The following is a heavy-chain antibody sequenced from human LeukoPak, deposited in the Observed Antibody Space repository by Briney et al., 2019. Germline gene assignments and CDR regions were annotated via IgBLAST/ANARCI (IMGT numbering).Heavy chain of an antibody. Sequence: SETLSLTCTVSGASMNTYYWSWIRQPPGKGLEWIGYIYYSGSTNYNPSLKSRVTISVDTSKNQFSLKLSSVTTADTAVYYCARDRSSGWQGAFDMWGQGTKVTVSS. D-gene: IGHD6-19*01. CDR3: ARDRSSGWQGAFDM. J-gene: IGHJ3*02. V-gene: IGHV4-59*01. CDR1: GASMNTYY. CDR2: IYYSGST.